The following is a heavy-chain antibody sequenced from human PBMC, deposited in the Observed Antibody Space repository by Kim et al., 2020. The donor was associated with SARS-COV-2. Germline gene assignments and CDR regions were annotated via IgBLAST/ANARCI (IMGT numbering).Heavy chain of an antibody. Sequence: TTYAPSVKGRFIVSKENSNNSLYLQMNSLKTEDTAVYYCARDTAAAMDVWGQGTTVTVSS. V-gene: IGHV3-72*01. J-gene: IGHJ6*02. D-gene: IGHD6-25*01. CDR3: ARDTAAAMDV. CDR2: T.